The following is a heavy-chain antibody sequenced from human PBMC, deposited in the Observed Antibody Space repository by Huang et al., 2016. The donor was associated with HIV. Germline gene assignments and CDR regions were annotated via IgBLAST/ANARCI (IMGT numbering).Heavy chain of an antibody. CDR1: GFIFSNYA. V-gene: IGHV3-30-3*01. J-gene: IGHJ4*02. D-gene: IGHD3-9*01. Sequence: QVELVESGGGVVQPGRSLRLSCVASGFIFSNYAMHWGRQAPGKGMEWGAVMAFDGNYKDYAESVKGRFTVSRETAEDTRYLQMNSLRPDDSALYYCARDGQGKWLGQFDCLYFDYWGQGALVTVSS. CDR3: ARDGQGKWLGQFDCLYFDY. CDR2: MAFDGNYK.